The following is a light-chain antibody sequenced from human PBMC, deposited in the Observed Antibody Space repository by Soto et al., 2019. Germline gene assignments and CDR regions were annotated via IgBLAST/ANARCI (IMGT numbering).Light chain of an antibody. CDR1: SSDVGAYNS. CDR2: EVS. J-gene: IGLJ1*01. V-gene: IGLV2-8*01. CDR3: SSFAGSKYV. Sequence: QSVLTQPPSASGSPGQSVTISCPGTSSDVGAYNSVSWYQQHPGKVPKVMIYEVSKRPSGVPDRFSGSKSGNTASLTVSGLQPEDEADYYCSSFAGSKYVFGTGTKVTVL.